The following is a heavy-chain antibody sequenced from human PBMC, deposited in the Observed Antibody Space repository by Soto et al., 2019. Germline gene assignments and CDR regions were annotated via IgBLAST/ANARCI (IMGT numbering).Heavy chain of an antibody. CDR3: ARAPSDYTERGNWFDP. V-gene: IGHV4-34*01. CDR1: GGSFSGYY. CDR2: INHSGST. Sequence: PSETLSLTCAVYGGSFSGYYWSWIRQPPGKGLEWIGEINHSGSTNYNPSLKSRVTISVDTSKNQFSLKLSSVTAADTAVYYCARAPSDYTERGNWFDPWGQGTLVTVSS. D-gene: IGHD4-4*01. J-gene: IGHJ5*02.